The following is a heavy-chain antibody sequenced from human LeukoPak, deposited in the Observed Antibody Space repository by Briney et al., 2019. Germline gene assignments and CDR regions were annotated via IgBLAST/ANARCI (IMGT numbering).Heavy chain of an antibody. V-gene: IGHV1-2*02. CDR1: GYSLTELS. CDR3: ARDGVFRFEVGDVYYYYMDV. J-gene: IGHJ6*03. D-gene: IGHD2-21*02. Sequence: GASVKVSCKVSGYSLTELSMHWVRQAPGQGLEWMGWINPNSGDTKYAQKFQGRVTMTRDTSNNTVYMDLTRLIFDDTAMYYCARDGVFRFEVGDVYYYYMDVWGKGTTVIISS. CDR2: INPNSGDT.